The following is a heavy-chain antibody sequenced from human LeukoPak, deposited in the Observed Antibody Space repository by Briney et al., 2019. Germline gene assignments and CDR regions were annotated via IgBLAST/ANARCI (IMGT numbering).Heavy chain of an antibody. J-gene: IGHJ4*02. CDR3: AKAIFGEILIDF. V-gene: IGHV3-30*18. CDR1: GFRFSSSG. Sequence: PGGSLRLSCAASGFRFSSSGMHWVRRAPGKGLEWVAVISFDGSKKYYADSVKGRFTISRDNSRNTLYLQMNSLRPDDTAVYCCAKAIFGEILIDFWGQGTLVTVSP. CDR2: ISFDGSKK. D-gene: IGHD3-3*01.